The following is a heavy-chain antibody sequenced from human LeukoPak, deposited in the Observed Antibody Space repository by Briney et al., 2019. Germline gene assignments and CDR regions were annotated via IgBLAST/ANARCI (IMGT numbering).Heavy chain of an antibody. CDR1: GFTFNNCA. D-gene: IGHD5-18*01. CDR3: VKEERGYSYGDY. CDR2: VTDDGTTT. J-gene: IGHJ4*02. Sequence: GGSLRLSCAASGFTFNNCAMSWVRQPPGKGLEWVPAVTDDGTTTYYADSVKGRFTISRDNSKNTVYLQMNYLTADDTARYYCVKEERGYSYGDYWGQGTLVTVSS. V-gene: IGHV3-23*01.